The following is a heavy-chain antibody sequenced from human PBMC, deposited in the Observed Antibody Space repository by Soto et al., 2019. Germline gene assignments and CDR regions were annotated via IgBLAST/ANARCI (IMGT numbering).Heavy chain of an antibody. CDR2: IWYDGSNK. V-gene: IGHV3-33*01. CDR1: GFTFSSYG. Sequence: QVQLVESGGGVVQPGRSLRLSCAASGFTFSSYGMHWVRQAPGKGLEWVAVIWYDGSNKYYADSVKGRFTISRDNSKNTLYLQMNGLRAEDTAVYYCARDSAPYYYDSSGPTDYWGQGTLVTVSS. J-gene: IGHJ4*02. D-gene: IGHD3-22*01. CDR3: ARDSAPYYYDSSGPTDY.